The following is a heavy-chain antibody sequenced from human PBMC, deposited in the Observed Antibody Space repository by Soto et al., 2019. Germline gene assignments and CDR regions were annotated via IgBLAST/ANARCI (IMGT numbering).Heavy chain of an antibody. D-gene: IGHD3-16*02. CDR1: GFTFSSYS. CDR2: ISSSSSTI. Sequence: GGSLRLSCAASGFTFSSYSMNWVRQAPGMGLEWVSYISSSSSTIYYADSVKGRFTISRDNAKNSLYLQMNSLRAEDTAVYYCARDGGDYIWGSYRSPTEYFQHWGQGTLVTVSS. CDR3: ARDGGDYIWGSYRSPTEYFQH. J-gene: IGHJ1*01. V-gene: IGHV3-48*01.